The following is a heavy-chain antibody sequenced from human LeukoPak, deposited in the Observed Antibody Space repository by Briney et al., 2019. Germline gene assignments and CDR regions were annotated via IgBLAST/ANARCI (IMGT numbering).Heavy chain of an antibody. V-gene: IGHV4-4*07. CDR1: GGPISGYY. CDR3: ARIPYSGNFYGVFDM. Sequence: SETLSLTCTVSGGPISGYYWNWIRQPAGRGLEWIGHLYNSGNTNYNPSLESRVTMSLDTSKNQFSLTLTSVTAADTARYYCARIPYSGNFYGVFDMWGQGRLVIVSS. D-gene: IGHD1-26*01. J-gene: IGHJ3*02. CDR2: LYNSGNT.